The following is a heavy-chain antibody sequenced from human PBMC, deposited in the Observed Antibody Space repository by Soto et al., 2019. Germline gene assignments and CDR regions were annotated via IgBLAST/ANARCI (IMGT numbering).Heavy chain of an antibody. CDR2: IYSGGST. CDR1: GFTVSSNY. CDR3: AKDHGPYGDGLDY. Sequence: LRLSCAASGFTVSSNYMSWVRQAPGKGLEWVSVIYSGGSTYYADSVKGRYTISRDNSKNTLYLQVNSLRAEDTAVYYCAKDHGPYGDGLDYWGQGTLVTVSS. J-gene: IGHJ4*02. V-gene: IGHV3-53*01. D-gene: IGHD4-17*01.